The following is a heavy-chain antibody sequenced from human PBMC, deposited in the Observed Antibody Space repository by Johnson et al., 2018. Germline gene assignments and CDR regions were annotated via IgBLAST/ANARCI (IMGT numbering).Heavy chain of an antibody. CDR3: ARANQYYYNMDV. V-gene: IGHV3-30*03. Sequence: QVRLVESGGGLVQPGGSLRLSCAASGFTFSSYGMHWVRQAPGKGLAWVAGISYDGSNKYDADSVKGRFTISRDNSKNTLYLPMNSRRAEETAVYYCARANQYYYNMDVWGKGTTVTVS. J-gene: IGHJ6*03. CDR2: ISYDGSNK. CDR1: GFTFSSYG.